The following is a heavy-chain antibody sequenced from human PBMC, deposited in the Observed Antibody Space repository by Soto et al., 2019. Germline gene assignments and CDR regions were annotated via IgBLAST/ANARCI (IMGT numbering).Heavy chain of an antibody. CDR1: GYSISSGYY. V-gene: IGHV4-38-2*01. Sequence: ETLSLTCAVSGYSISSGYYWGWIRQPPGKGLEWIGSIYHSGSTYYNPSLKSRVTISVDTSKNQFSLKLSSVTAADTAVYYCARVRSSRWYIFEYWGQGTLVTVS. CDR3: ARVRSSRWYIFEY. J-gene: IGHJ4*02. D-gene: IGHD6-13*01. CDR2: IYHSGST.